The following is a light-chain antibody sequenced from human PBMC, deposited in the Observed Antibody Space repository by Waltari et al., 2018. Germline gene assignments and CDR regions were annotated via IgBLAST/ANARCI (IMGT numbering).Light chain of an antibody. CDR2: AAS. J-gene: IGKJ1*01. CDR3: QQGTSFPPP. V-gene: IGKV1-12*01. CDR1: QEINGS. Sequence: DIQMTQSPSSVSASVGDRVTMTCRSRQEINGSLHWCQQKPGKAPKLLIYAASTLQTGVPSRHSGGGSGTDFTRTITGLQPEDFAIYLCQQGTSFPPPFGPGTKVDIK.